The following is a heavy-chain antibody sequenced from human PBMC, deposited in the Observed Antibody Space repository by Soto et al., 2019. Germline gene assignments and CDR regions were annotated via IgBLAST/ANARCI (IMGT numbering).Heavy chain of an antibody. V-gene: IGHV3-30*04. D-gene: IGHD1-26*01. CDR1: AFTFNPFA. J-gene: IGHJ4*02. CDR2: ISYDGSNK. CDR3: ARGGGKYFYYFDY. Sequence: QGQRVDSGGGGVQPGGSLTPSCAAFAFTFNPFARYWVRRAPGKGLEWAAGISYDGSNKYYADSVKGRFTISRDNSKNALYLQMSSLRRDDTAVYYCARGGGKYFYYFDYWGQGTLVTVSS.